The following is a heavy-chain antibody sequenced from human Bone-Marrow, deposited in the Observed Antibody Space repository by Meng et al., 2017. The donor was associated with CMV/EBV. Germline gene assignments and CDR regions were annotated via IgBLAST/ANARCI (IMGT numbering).Heavy chain of an antibody. CDR3: ARDSSSSLDY. CDR2: IYSGGST. D-gene: IGHD6-6*01. V-gene: IGHV3-53*01. Sequence: EVRRVGWWGGLLRPGGSLRLPCSASGFTVSSNFMGWVRQAPGKGLEWVSVIYSGGSTYYADSVKGRFTISRDNSKNTLYLQMNSLRAEDTAVYYCARDSSSSLDYWGQGTLVTVSS. CDR1: GFTVSSNF. J-gene: IGHJ4*02.